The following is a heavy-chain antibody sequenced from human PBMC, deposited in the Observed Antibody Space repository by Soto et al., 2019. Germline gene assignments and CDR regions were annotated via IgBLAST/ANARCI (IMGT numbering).Heavy chain of an antibody. Sequence: ASVKVSCKASGYTFTSYDISWVRQAPGQGLEWMGWISAYNGNTNYAQKLQGRVTMTTDTSTSTAYMELRSLRSDDTAVYYCSTSTGYPPYYFDSWGQGPLVTVSS. J-gene: IGHJ4*02. CDR2: ISAYNGNT. V-gene: IGHV1-18*01. CDR1: GYTFTSYD. D-gene: IGHD6-13*01. CDR3: STSTGYPPYYFDS.